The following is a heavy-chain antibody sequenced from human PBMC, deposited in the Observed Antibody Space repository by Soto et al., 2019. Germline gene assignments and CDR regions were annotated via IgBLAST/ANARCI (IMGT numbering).Heavy chain of an antibody. CDR3: VKDEGIEAMDV. Sequence: GGSLRLSCVTSGFTFSRNTMNWVRPAPGKGLEWVASITSSGSYVYYADSVKGRFSASRDNAKNSLSLQMDSLRPDDTAIYFCVKDEGIEAMDVWGQGTTVTVSS. V-gene: IGHV3-21*01. CDR1: GFTFSRNT. D-gene: IGHD3-3*02. J-gene: IGHJ6*02. CDR2: ITSSGSYV.